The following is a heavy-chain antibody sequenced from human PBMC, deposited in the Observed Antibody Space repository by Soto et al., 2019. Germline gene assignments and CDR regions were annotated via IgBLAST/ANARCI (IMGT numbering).Heavy chain of an antibody. J-gene: IGHJ5*02. Sequence: QVQLQESGPGLVKPSQTLSLTCTVSGGSISSGGYYWNWIRQHPGKGLEWIGYIHYIGSTYYNPSIMSRVTLSLDTSKIQFFLQLRYVTAADTAVFYCARSVFPWGQGTLVTVSS. CDR2: IHYIGST. CDR3: ARSVFP. V-gene: IGHV4-31*03. CDR1: GGSISSGGYY.